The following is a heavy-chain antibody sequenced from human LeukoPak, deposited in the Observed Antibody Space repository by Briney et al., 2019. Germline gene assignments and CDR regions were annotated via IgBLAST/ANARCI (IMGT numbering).Heavy chain of an antibody. J-gene: IGHJ4*02. CDR2: IYYSGST. CDR3: ARGSLGYCTNGVCYYDY. CDR1: GGSISSYY. D-gene: IGHD2-8*01. V-gene: IGHV4-59*01. Sequence: SETLSLTCTVSGGSISSYYWSWIRQPPGKELEWIGYIYYSGSTNYNLSLKSRVTISVDTSKNQFSLKLSSVTAADTAVYYCARGSLGYCTNGVCYYDYWGQGTLVTVSS.